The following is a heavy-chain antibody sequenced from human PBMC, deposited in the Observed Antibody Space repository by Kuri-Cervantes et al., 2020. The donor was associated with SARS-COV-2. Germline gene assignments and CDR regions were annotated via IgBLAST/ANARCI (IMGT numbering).Heavy chain of an antibody. CDR3: ASLLLWQQFAH. J-gene: IGHJ4*02. V-gene: IGHV4-4*02. Sequence: SETLSLTCDVSGDSMNNGNWWTRVRQTPGKGLEWIGEIYHNGNTNYNPSLKSRVTISVDESKNQFSLKLNSVTAADTAVYYCASLLLWQQFAHWGQGILVTISS. CDR2: IYHNGNT. D-gene: IGHD5-24*01. CDR1: GDSMNNGNW.